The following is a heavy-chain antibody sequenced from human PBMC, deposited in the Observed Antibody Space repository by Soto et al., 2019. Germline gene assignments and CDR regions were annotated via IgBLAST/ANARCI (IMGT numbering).Heavy chain of an antibody. CDR1: GGTFSSYA. J-gene: IGHJ5*02. CDR3: AREAHYINWFDP. V-gene: IGHV1-69*13. D-gene: IGHD4-4*01. CDR2: IIPIFGTA. Sequence: SVKVSCKASGGTFSSYAITWVRQAPGQGLEWMEGIIPIFGTANYAQKFQARVTITADESTSTVYMELSSLRSEDTAVYYCAREAHYINWFDPWGQGTLVTVSS.